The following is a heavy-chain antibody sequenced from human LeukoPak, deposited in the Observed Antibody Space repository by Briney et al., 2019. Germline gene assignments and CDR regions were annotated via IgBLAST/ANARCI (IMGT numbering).Heavy chain of an antibody. CDR1: GFTFSSHG. CDR2: ISSSSSYI. CDR3: ARGGSYYDAVY. J-gene: IGHJ4*02. V-gene: IGHV3-21*01. Sequence: SGGSLRLSCAASGFTFSSHGINWVRQAPGKGLEWVSSISSSSSYIYYADSVKGRFTISRDNSKNTLYLQMNSLRAEDTAVYYCARGGSYYDAVYWGQGTLVTVSS. D-gene: IGHD1-26*01.